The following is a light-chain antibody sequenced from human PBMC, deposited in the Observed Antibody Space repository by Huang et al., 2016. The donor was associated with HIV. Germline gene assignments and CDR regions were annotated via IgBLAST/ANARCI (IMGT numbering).Light chain of an antibody. CDR2: KAA. J-gene: IGKJ2*01. CDR3: QQYNSYPYT. V-gene: IGKV1-5*03. CDR1: QSISSW. Sequence: DIQMTQSPSTLSASVGDRVTITCRASQSISSWLAWYQQKPGKAPKLLIYKAASLESGVPSRFSGSGSGTEFTLTISSLQPDDFATYYCQQYNSYPYTFGQGTKLEIK.